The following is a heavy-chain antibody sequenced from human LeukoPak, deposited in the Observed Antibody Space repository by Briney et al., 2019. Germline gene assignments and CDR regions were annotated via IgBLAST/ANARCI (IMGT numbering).Heavy chain of an antibody. V-gene: IGHV3-49*04. CDR2: IRSKAYGGTT. CDR3: TNGLTMNPFDY. CDR1: GFTFSDYA. J-gene: IGHJ4*02. Sequence: PGGSLRLSCTTSGFTFSDYAMSWVRQTPGKGLEWVGFIRSKAYGGTTEYAASVKGRFTISRDDSKSIAYLQMNSLKTEDTAFYNCTNGLTMNPFDYWGQGTLVTVSS. D-gene: IGHD1-14*01.